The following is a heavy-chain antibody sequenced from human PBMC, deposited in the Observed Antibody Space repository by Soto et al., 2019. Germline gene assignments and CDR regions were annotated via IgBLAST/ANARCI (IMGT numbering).Heavy chain of an antibody. CDR2: INHSGST. Sequence: PXATLSLTCAVYGGSFSGYDWSWIRQPPGKGLEWIGEINHSGSTNYNPSLKSRVTISVDTSKNQFSLKLSSVTAADTAVYYCATLRKRAAAGVDSWGQGTPVTVSS. CDR1: GGSFSGYD. J-gene: IGHJ4*02. D-gene: IGHD6-13*01. CDR3: ATLRKRAAAGVDS. V-gene: IGHV4-34*01.